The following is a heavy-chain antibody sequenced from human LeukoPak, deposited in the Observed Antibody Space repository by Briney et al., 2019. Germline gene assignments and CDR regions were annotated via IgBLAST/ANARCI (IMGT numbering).Heavy chain of an antibody. D-gene: IGHD3-3*01. CDR3: ARDFRVTIFGVITSGWFDP. V-gene: IGHV3-21*01. Sequence: GGSLRLSCAASGFTFDDYGMSWVRQAPGKGLEWVSSISSSSSYIYYADSVKGRFTISRDDAKNSLYLQMNSLRAEDTAVYYCARDFRVTIFGVITSGWFDPWGQGTLVTVSS. CDR2: ISSSSSYI. CDR1: GFTFDDYG. J-gene: IGHJ5*02.